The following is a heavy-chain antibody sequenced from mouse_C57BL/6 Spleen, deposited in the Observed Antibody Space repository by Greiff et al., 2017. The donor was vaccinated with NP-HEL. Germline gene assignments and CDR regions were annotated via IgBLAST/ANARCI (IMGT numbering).Heavy chain of an antibody. CDR2: ISYDGSN. Sequence: EVKLQESGPGLVKPSQSLSLTCSVTGYSITSGYYWNWIRQFPGNKLEWMGYISYDGSNNYNPSLKNRISITRDTSKNQFFLKLNSVTTEDTATYYGARGELGLYWGQGTTLTVSS. J-gene: IGHJ2*01. V-gene: IGHV3-6*01. CDR1: GYSITSGYY. CDR3: ARGELGLY. D-gene: IGHD4-1*01.